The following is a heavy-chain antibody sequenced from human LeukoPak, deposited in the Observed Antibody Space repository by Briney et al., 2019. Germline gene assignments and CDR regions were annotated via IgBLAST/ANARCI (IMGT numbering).Heavy chain of an antibody. J-gene: IGHJ4*02. CDR3: AGLPYGDYQLPNY. V-gene: IGHV1-69*06. CDR2: IIPIFGTA. Sequence: SVKVSCKASGGTFISYAISWVRQAPGQGLEWRGGIIPIFGTANYAQKFQGRVTITSDKSTSTAYMELSSLRSEDTAVYYCAGLPYGDYQLPNYWGQGTLVTVSS. CDR1: GGTFISYA. D-gene: IGHD4-17*01.